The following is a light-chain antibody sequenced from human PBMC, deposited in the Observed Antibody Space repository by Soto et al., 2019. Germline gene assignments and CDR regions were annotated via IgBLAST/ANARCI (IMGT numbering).Light chain of an antibody. J-gene: IGKJ2*01. CDR3: QQRANWPHT. V-gene: IGKV3-11*01. Sequence: EIVSTQSPATLSLSPGERATLSCRASQNIGSYLAWYQQKPGQAPRLLIYDASKRATGIPARFSGGGSGTDFTLTISSLEREDSAVYYCQQRANWPHTFGQGTKLEIK. CDR2: DAS. CDR1: QNIGSY.